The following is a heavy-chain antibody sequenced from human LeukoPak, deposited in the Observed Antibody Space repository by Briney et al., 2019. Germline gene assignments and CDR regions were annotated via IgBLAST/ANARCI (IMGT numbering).Heavy chain of an antibody. CDR1: GDSISSRSTYY. CDR2: INHSGST. V-gene: IGHV4-34*01. Sequence: SETLSLTCTVSGDSISSRSTYYWSWIRQPPGKGLEWIGEINHSGSTNYNPSLKSRVTISVDTSKNQFSLKLSSVTAADTAVYYCARYVEPAADGSYYYGMDVWGQGTTVTVSS. J-gene: IGHJ6*02. CDR3: ARYVEPAADGSYYYGMDV. D-gene: IGHD2-2*01.